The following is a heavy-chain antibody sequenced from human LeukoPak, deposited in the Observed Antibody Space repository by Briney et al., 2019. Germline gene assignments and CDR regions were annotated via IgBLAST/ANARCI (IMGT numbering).Heavy chain of an antibody. CDR1: GYSLTDYH. CDR3: ARDPQYTFGYPTYDY. V-gene: IGHV1-2*02. Sequence: ASVKVSCKASGYSLTDYHIHWLRQAPGQGLEWMGDINPGNGATKHAQKFQGRVTMTRDTSISTLYMDLSGLTPDDTAVYYLARDPQYTFGYPTYDYWGQGTLVTVSS. D-gene: IGHD2-2*03. J-gene: IGHJ4*02. CDR2: INPGNGAT.